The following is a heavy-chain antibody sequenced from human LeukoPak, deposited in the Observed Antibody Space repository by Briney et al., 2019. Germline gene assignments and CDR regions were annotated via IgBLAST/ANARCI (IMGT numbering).Heavy chain of an antibody. CDR2: INHSGST. D-gene: IGHD1-26*01. CDR3: ARALSGSYSMGTWFDP. V-gene: IGHV4-34*01. CDR1: GGSFSGYY. J-gene: IGHJ5*02. Sequence: PSETLSLTCAVYGGSFSGYYWSWIRQPPGKGLEWIGEINHSGSTNYNPSLKSRVTISVDTSKNQFSLKLSSVTAADTAVYYCARALSGSYSMGTWFDPWGQGTLVTVSS.